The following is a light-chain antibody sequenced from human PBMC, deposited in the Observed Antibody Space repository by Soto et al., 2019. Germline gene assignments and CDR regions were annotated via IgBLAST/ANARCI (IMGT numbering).Light chain of an antibody. CDR1: QSSGSNF. J-gene: IGKJ5*01. CDR2: ASS. V-gene: IGKV3-20*01. Sequence: EIVLTQSPGTLSLSPGERATLSCKTSQSSGSNFLAWYQHKPGQAPRLPIYASSNRATGIPHRFSGSASGTDFTLSSDRLGPEDFAVYYCQLHAIAPHFGQGTRLEIK. CDR3: QLHAIAPH.